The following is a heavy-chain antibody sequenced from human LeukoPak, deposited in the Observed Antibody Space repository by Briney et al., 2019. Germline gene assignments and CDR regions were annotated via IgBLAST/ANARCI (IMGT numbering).Heavy chain of an antibody. CDR2: IRSDAFGGIP. D-gene: IGHD3-22*01. V-gene: IGHV3-49*03. CDR1: GFTFGDYA. Sequence: GGSQTLSCSASGFTFGDYALIWFRHAPGKGREWVVFIRSDAFGGIPEYAAAVKGRFTISRDDSTSIANLQLKSLKTEDTALYYRARAPCCYYDSSGYFTNFDYWGQGSLVTVSS. CDR3: ARAPCCYYDSSGYFTNFDY. J-gene: IGHJ4*02.